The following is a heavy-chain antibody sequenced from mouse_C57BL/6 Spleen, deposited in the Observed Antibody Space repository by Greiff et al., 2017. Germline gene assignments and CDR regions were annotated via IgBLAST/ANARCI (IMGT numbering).Heavy chain of an antibody. D-gene: IGHD2-4*01. V-gene: IGHV1-4*01. J-gene: IGHJ3*01. CDR2: INPGSGYT. CDR1: GFTFTSYT. Sequence: QVQLQQSGAELARPGASVKMSCTASGFTFTSYTMHWVRQRPGQSLEWIGYINPGSGYTKYNQKFKGKATLSADKSSSHAYLQLISLTSEDTEFYSSARSLYDYDEVAYWGQGTLVTVSA. CDR3: ARSLYDYDEVAY.